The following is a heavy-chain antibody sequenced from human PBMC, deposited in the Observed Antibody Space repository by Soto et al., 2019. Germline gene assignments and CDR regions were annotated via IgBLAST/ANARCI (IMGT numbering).Heavy chain of an antibody. D-gene: IGHD4-17*01. CDR1: GGSISSGGYY. J-gene: IGHJ5*02. CDR3: ARGVDYGDSSWFAP. V-gene: IGHV4-31*03. Sequence: QVQLQESGPGLVKPSQTLSLTCTVSGGSISSGGYYWSWIRQHPGKGLEWIGYIYYSGSTYYNPSHKRRVTISVDTSKNQFSLKLSSVTAADTAVYYCARGVDYGDSSWFAPWGQGTLVTGSS. CDR2: IYYSGST.